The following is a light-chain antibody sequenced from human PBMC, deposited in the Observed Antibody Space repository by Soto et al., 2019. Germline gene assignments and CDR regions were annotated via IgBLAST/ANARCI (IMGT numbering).Light chain of an antibody. J-gene: IGKJ1*01. CDR1: QSVSSN. Sequence: EIVMTQSPATLSVSPGERATLSCRASQSVSSNLGWYQQKPGQAPSLLIYGASTRATGIPARFSGSGSGTEFTLIISSLQSEDFAVYYCQQYNNWPRTFGQGTKVEI. CDR3: QQYNNWPRT. CDR2: GAS. V-gene: IGKV3-15*01.